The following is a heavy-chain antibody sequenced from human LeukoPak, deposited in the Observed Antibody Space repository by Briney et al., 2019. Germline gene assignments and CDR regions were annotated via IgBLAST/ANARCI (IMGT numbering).Heavy chain of an antibody. CDR3: ARAVVVPAASPPYYYYYYGMDV. D-gene: IGHD2-2*01. CDR1: VGSISSGDYY. Sequence: SETLSLTCTVSVGSISSGDYYWSWIRQPPGKGLEWIGYIYYSGSTYYNPSLKSRVTISVDTSKNQFSLKLSSVTAADTAVYYCARAVVVPAASPPYYYYYYGMDVWGQGTTVTVSS. CDR2: IYYSGST. V-gene: IGHV4-30-4*01. J-gene: IGHJ6*02.